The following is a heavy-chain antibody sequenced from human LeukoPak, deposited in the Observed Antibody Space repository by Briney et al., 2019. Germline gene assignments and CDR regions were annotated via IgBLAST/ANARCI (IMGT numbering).Heavy chain of an antibody. CDR1: GFTFSSYG. J-gene: IGHJ4*02. CDR3: AKHFLKTPGVWGFDY. CDR2: IRYDGSNK. Sequence: SWGSLRLSCAASGFTFSSYGMHWVRQAPGKGLEWVAFIRYDGSNKYYADSVKGRFTISRDNSKNTLYLQMNSLRAEDTAVYYCAKHFLKTPGVWGFDYWGQGTLVTVSS. V-gene: IGHV3-30*02. D-gene: IGHD3-16*01.